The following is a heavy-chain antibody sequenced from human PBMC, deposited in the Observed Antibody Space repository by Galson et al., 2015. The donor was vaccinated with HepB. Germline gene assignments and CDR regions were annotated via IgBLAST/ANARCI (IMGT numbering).Heavy chain of an antibody. CDR3: AKDLVYDFWSGYDS. CDR2: ISWNSGTI. D-gene: IGHD3-3*01. J-gene: IGHJ5*01. V-gene: IGHV3-9*01. Sequence: SLRLSCAASGFTFDDYAMHWVRQAPGKGLEWVSGISWNSGTIAYADSVKGRFTISRDNAKNSLYLQMNSLRAEDTALYYCAKDLVYDFWSGYDSWGQGTPVTVSS. CDR1: GFTFDDYA.